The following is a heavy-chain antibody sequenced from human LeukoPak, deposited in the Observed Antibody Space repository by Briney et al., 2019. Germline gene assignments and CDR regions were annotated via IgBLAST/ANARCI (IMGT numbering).Heavy chain of an antibody. J-gene: IGHJ4*02. CDR1: GYTFTSYG. CDR3: ARAKTYYYDSSGYYLDY. Sequence: ASVKVSCKASGYTFTSYGISWVRQAPGQGLEWMGSISAYNGNTNYAQKLQGRVTMTTDTSTSTAYMELRSLRSDDTAVYYCARAKTYYYDSSGYYLDYWGQGTLVTVSS. CDR2: ISAYNGNT. V-gene: IGHV1-18*01. D-gene: IGHD3-22*01.